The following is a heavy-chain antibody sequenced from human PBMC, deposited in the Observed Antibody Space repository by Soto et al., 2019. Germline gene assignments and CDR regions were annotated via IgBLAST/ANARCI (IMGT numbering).Heavy chain of an antibody. J-gene: IGHJ6*03. CDR1: GGSISSSSYY. CDR3: ARQGGRNDFWSGYSPRNYMDV. D-gene: IGHD3-3*01. V-gene: IGHV4-39*01. Sequence: QLQLQESGPGLVKPSETLSLTCTVSGGSISSSSYYWGWIRQPPGKGLEWIGSIYYSGSTYYNPSLKSRVTIFVDTSKNQFSLKLSSVTAADTAVYYCARQGGRNDFWSGYSPRNYMDVWGKGTTVTVSS. CDR2: IYYSGST.